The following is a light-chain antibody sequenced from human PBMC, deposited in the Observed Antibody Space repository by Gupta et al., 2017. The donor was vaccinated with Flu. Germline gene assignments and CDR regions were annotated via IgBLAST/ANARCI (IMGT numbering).Light chain of an antibody. CDR2: DVS. V-gene: IGLV2-11*01. CDR1: SGDGGYYDS. CDR3: WSYAGSYGYV. J-gene: IGLJ1*01. Sequence: QSALTQPRSVSGSPGKSVTISCTGTSGDGGYYDSVAWYQQHPDEAPKLVISDVSKRPSGVPDRFSGSKSGNTASLTISGLQAEDEADYYCWSYAGSYGYVFGTGTKVTAL.